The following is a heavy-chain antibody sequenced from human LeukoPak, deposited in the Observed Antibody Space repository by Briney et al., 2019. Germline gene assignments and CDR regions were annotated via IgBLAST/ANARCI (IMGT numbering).Heavy chain of an antibody. D-gene: IGHD2-21*01. V-gene: IGHV3-66*01. CDR1: EFSVGSNY. CDR3: ARDAPLLHFDY. J-gene: IGHJ4*02. CDR2: IYSGGST. Sequence: PGGSLRLSCAASEFSVGSNYMTWVRQAPGKGLEWVSLIYSGGSTYYADSVKGRFTISRDNSKNTLYLQMNSLRAEDTAMYYCARDAPLLHFDYWGQGTLVTVSS.